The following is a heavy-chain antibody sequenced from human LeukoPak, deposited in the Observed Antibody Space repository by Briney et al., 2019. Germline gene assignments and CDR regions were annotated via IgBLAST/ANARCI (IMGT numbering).Heavy chain of an antibody. J-gene: IGHJ4*02. CDR3: AKTDTAMVTNFDY. D-gene: IGHD5-18*01. Sequence: SETLSLTCTVSGGSISSSSYYWGWIRQPPGKGLEWIGSIYYSGSTYYNPSLKSRVTISVDTSKNQFSLKLSFVTAADTAVYYCAKTDTAMVTNFDYWGQGTLVTVSS. V-gene: IGHV4-39*01. CDR2: IYYSGST. CDR1: GGSISSSSYY.